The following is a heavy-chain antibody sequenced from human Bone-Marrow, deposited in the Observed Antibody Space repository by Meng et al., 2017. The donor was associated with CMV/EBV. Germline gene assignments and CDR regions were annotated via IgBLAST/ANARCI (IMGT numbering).Heavy chain of an antibody. V-gene: IGHV3-21*01. D-gene: IGHD2-2*01. CDR1: GFTFSSYV. Sequence: GGSLRLSCVASGFTFSSYVMNWVRQAPGKGLEWVSCISIGSTYVHFADSVKGRFTISRDNAKNSLYLQMNSLRAEDTAVYYCAREGVVPAAIPEFWFDPWGQGTLVTVSS. CDR2: ISIGSTYV. J-gene: IGHJ5*02. CDR3: AREGVVPAAIPEFWFDP.